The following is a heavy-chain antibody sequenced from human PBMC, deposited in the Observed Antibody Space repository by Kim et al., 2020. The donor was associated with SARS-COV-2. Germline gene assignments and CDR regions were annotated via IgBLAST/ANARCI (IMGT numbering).Heavy chain of an antibody. J-gene: IGHJ2*01. Sequence: GGSLRLSCAASGFTFSSYAMHWVRQAPGKGLEWVAVISYDGSNKYYADSVKGRFTISRDNSKNTLYLQMNSLRAEDTAVYYCARDWKGVPTYWYCDLWGRGTLVTVSS. CDR1: GFTFSSYA. D-gene: IGHD3-10*01. CDR3: ARDWKGVPTYWYCDL. V-gene: IGHV3-30*04. CDR2: ISYDGSNK.